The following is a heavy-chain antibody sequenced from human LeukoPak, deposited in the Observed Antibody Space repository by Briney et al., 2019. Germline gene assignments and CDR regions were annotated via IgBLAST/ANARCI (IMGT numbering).Heavy chain of an antibody. J-gene: IGHJ6*03. CDR2: ISSSGSTL. V-gene: IGHV3-11*04. CDR1: GFTFSDYY. D-gene: IGHD2-2*01. CDR3: ARPLGYCSSTSCSPSSYYYYMDV. Sequence: PGGSLRLSCAASGFTFSDYYMSWIRQAPGKGLEWVSYISSSGSTLYYADSVKGRFTISRDNAKNSRYLQMNSLRAEDTAVYYCARPLGYCSSTSCSPSSYYYYMDVWGKGTTVTVSS.